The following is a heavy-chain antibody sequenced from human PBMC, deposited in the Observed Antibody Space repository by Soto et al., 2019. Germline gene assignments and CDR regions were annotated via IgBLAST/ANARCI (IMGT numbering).Heavy chain of an antibody. V-gene: IGHV3-9*01. D-gene: IGHD6-6*01. CDR2: ISWNSGGK. J-gene: IGHJ6*03. CDR3: AKDSGGGSSLGGEDYYYYYMDV. CDR1: GFTFDDYA. Sequence: GGSLRLSCAASGFTFDDYAMHWVRQAPGKGLEWVSGISWNSGGKGNADSVKGRFTISRDNAKNHLYMQMNSLRAEDTALYYCAKDSGGGSSLGGEDYYYYYMDVWGKGTTVTVSS.